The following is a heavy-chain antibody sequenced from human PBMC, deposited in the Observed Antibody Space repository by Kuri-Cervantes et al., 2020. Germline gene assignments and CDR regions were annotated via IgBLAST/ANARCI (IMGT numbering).Heavy chain of an antibody. CDR3: AREPAAGALWFDP. Sequence: SETLSLTCTVSGGSISSYYWSWIRQPAGKGLEWIGRIYTSGSTNYNPSLKSRVTISVDKSKNQFSLKLSSVTAADTAVYYCAREPAAGALWFDPWGQGTLVTVSS. V-gene: IGHV4-4*07. D-gene: IGHD6-13*01. CDR2: IYTSGST. J-gene: IGHJ5*02. CDR1: GGSISSYY.